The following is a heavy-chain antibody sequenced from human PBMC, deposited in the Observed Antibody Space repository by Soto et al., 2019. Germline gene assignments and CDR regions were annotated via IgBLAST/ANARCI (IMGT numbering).Heavy chain of an antibody. D-gene: IGHD3-22*01. Sequence: GGSLRLSCAASGFTFSDYYMSWVRQAPGKGLEWVSYISSSGSTIYYADSVKGRFTISRDSAKNSRYLQINSLRAEDTAVYYCARYGRHSYYYDSSGSNYWYFDLWGRGTLVTVSS. CDR1: GFTFSDYY. CDR3: ARYGRHSYYYDSSGSNYWYFDL. J-gene: IGHJ2*01. V-gene: IGHV3-11*01. CDR2: ISSSGSTI.